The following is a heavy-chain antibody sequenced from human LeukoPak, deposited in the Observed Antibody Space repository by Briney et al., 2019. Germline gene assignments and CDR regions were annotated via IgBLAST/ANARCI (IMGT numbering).Heavy chain of an antibody. CDR2: IYYSGST. J-gene: IGHJ4*02. CDR3: ARHEGPSNYLS. V-gene: IGHV4-59*08. CDR1: GGSISSYY. Sequence: SETLSLTCTVSGGSISSYYWSWIRQPPGKGLEWIGYIYYSGSTNYNPSLKSRVTISVDTSKNQFSLKLSSVTAADTAVHYCARHEGPSNYLSWGQGTLVTVSS. D-gene: IGHD4-11*01.